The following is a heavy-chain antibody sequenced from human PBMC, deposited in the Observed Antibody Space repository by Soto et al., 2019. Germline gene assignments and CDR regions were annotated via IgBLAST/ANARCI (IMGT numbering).Heavy chain of an antibody. CDR1: GFNVNSDY. J-gene: IGHJ4*02. D-gene: IGHD2-21*02. CDR2: IYSGETT. CDR3: TRDGRGLGRLSLFEY. Sequence: GGSLRLSCAASGFNVNSDYMNWVRQTPGKGLEWVASIYSGETTYYADSVRGRFTISSDKSKNTLYFQLSSLRIEDTAVYYCTRDGRGLGRLSLFEYWGQGVLVTAPQ. V-gene: IGHV3-53*01.